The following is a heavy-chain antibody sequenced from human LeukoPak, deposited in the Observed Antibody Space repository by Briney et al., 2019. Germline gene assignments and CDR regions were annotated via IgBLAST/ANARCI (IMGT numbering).Heavy chain of an antibody. CDR2: INSDGSST. CDR1: GFTFSSYW. J-gene: IGHJ5*02. D-gene: IGHD2-2*01. V-gene: IGHV3-74*01. Sequence: GGSLRLSCAASGFTFSSYWMHWVRQAPGKGLVWVSRINSDGSSTSYADSVRGRFTISRDNAKNTLYLQMNSLRAEDTAVYYCARDPFCSSTSCYLINWFDPWGQGTLVTVSS. CDR3: ARDPFCSSTSCYLINWFDP.